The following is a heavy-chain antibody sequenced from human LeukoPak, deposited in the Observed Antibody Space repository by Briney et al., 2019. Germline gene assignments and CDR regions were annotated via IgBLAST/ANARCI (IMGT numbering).Heavy chain of an antibody. V-gene: IGHV3-23*01. D-gene: IGHD6-13*01. CDR3: AKDRRIAAAGTPDLFDY. CDR2: ISGSGGST. J-gene: IGHJ4*02. Sequence: GGSLRLSCAASGFTFSSYSMSWVRQAPGKGLEWVSAISGSGGSTYYADSVKGRFTISRDNSKNTLYLQMNSLRAEDTAVYHCAKDRRIAAAGTPDLFDYWGQGTLVTVSS. CDR1: GFTFSSYS.